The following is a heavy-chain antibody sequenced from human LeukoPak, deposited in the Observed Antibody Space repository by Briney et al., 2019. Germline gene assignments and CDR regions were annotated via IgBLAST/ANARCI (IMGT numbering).Heavy chain of an antibody. V-gene: IGHV1-69*13. CDR2: IIPIFGTA. Sequence: SVKVSCKASGGTFSSYAISWVRQAPGQGLEWMGGIIPIFGTANYAQKFQGRVTITADESTSTAYMELSSLRSEDTAVYYCARDPQYCSSTSCPRAYYYYGMDVWGQGTTVTVSS. CDR1: GGTFSSYA. CDR3: ARDPQYCSSTSCPRAYYYYGMDV. D-gene: IGHD2-2*01. J-gene: IGHJ6*02.